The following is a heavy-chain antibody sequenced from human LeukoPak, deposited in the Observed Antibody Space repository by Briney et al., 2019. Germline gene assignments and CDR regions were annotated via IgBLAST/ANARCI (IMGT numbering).Heavy chain of an antibody. V-gene: IGHV3-7*01. CDR3: ARYSSSWYHRGAFDI. J-gene: IGHJ3*02. D-gene: IGHD6-13*01. CDR2: IKQDGSEK. Sequence: GGSLRLSCAGSGFTFSSYEMNWVRQAPGKGLEWVANIKQDGSEKYYVDSVKGRFTISRDNAKNSLYLQMNSLRAEDTAVYYCARYSSSWYHRGAFDIWGQGTMVTVSS. CDR1: GFTFSSYE.